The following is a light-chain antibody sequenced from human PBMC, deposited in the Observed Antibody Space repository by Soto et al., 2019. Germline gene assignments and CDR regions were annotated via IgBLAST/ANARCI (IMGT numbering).Light chain of an antibody. CDR2: EVS. CDR3: SSYTSSSTFYV. J-gene: IGLJ1*01. CDR1: SSDAGGYNY. Sequence: SVLTQPASVSGSPGQSITISCTGTSSDAGGYNYVSWYQQHPGKAPKLMIYEVSNRPSGVSNRFSGSKSGNTASLTISGLQAEDEADYYCSSYTSSSTFYVFGTGTKVTVL. V-gene: IGLV2-14*01.